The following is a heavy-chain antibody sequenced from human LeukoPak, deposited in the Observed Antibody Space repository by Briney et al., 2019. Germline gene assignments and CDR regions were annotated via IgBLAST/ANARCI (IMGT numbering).Heavy chain of an antibody. CDR3: ARETKTCYLDSSAYYPYYIDS. CDR2: IYYTGST. Sequence: SETLTLTCRVSGGAIPTTNYAWAWIRQPPGKGLEWIGTIYYTGSTNYNPSLKSRITISVDTSKNQSSLKLSSVTAADTAVYYRARETKTCYLDSSAYYPYYIDSCGQGTLVTVSS. D-gene: IGHD3-22*01. CDR1: GGAIPTTNYA. J-gene: IGHJ4*02. V-gene: IGHV4-39*02.